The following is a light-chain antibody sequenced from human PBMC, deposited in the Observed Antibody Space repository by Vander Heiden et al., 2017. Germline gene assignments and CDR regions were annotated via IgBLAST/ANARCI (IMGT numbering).Light chain of an antibody. CDR1: SSNIGRNN. V-gene: IGLV1-47*02. Sequence: VLAGRPSVSGTPGQTVTISCSGSSSNIGRNNVHWYQQLPGTAPKRLVDSDNQRPSGVPDGVSCSNSGTPAADGIRGFHAEGEEHYYCAAWDDEMRGHVVFGGGTKLTVL. CDR2: SDN. CDR3: AAWDDEMRGHVV. J-gene: IGLJ2*01.